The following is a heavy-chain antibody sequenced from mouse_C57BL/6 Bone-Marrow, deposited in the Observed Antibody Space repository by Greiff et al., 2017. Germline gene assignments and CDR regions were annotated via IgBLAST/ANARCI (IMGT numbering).Heavy chain of an antibody. D-gene: IGHD1-1*01. J-gene: IGHJ4*01. CDR2: ISSGGSYT. Sequence: EVQRVESGGDLVKPGGSLKLSCAASGFTFSSYGMSWVRQTPDKRLEWVATISSGGSYTYYPDSVKGRFTISRDNAENTLYLQMSSLKSEDTAMYYCARTTTVVDYAMDYWGQGTSVTVSS. CDR1: GFTFSSYG. CDR3: ARTTTVVDYAMDY. V-gene: IGHV5-6*01.